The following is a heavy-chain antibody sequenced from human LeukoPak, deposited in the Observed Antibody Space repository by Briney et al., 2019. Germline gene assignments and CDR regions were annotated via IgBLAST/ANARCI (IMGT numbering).Heavy chain of an antibody. CDR1: GFTFSSYG. CDR2: IRYDGSNK. D-gene: IGHD6-13*01. J-gene: IGHJ4*02. V-gene: IGHV3-30*02. CDR3: TKSRGATASTPIGYFDY. Sequence: PGGSLRLSCAASGFTFSSYGMHWVRQAPGKGLEWAAFIRYDGSNKYYGGSVKGRFTISRDNSKNTVFLQMDSLRAEDTAVYYCTKSRGATASTPIGYFDYWGQGALVTVSP.